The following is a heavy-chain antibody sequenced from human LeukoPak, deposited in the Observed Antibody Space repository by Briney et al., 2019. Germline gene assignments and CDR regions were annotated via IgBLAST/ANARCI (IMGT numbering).Heavy chain of an antibody. J-gene: IGHJ4*02. CDR2: ISAYNGNT. CDR1: GYTFTSYG. V-gene: IGHV1-18*01. CDR3: ARDREGRFGELQEPFDY. D-gene: IGHD3-10*01. Sequence: ASVKVSCKASGYTFTSYGISWVRQAPGQGLEWMGWISAYNGNTNYAQKLQGRVTMTTDTSTSTAYMELRSLRSDDTAVYYCARDREGRFGELQEPFDYWGQGTLVTVSS.